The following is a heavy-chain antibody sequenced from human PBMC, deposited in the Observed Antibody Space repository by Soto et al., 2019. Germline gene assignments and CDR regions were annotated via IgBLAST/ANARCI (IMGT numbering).Heavy chain of an antibody. Sequence: SETLSLTCTVSGGSISSGGYYWGWIRQPPGKGLEWIGRIYYSGSTYYNPSLKSRVTISVDTSKNQFSLKLSSVTAADPAVYYCASLYYRSGWYHYFNYWGQGTLVTVSS. J-gene: IGHJ4*02. CDR2: IYYSGST. D-gene: IGHD6-19*01. CDR1: GGSISSGGYY. CDR3: ASLYYRSGWYHYFNY. V-gene: IGHV4-39*01.